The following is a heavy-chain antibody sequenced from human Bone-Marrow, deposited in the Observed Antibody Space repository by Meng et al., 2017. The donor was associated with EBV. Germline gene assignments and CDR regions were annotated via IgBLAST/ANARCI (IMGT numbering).Heavy chain of an antibody. D-gene: IGHD1-26*01. CDR3: AREQVGATRPFDY. CDR2: IYYSGST. J-gene: IGHJ4*02. CDR1: GGSISSSSIY. Sequence: RPQLQESGPGRVNPSETLSLTCTVSGGSISSSSIYWGWIRQPPGKGLEWIGSIYYSGSTYYNPSLKSRVTISVDTSKNQFSLKLSSVTAADTAVYYCAREQVGATRPFDYWGQGTLVTVSS. V-gene: IGHV4-39*06.